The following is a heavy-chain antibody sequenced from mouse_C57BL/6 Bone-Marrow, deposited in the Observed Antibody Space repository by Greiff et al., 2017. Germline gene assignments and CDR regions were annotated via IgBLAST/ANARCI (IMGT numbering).Heavy chain of an antibody. Sequence: QVHVKQPGAELVKPGASVKMSCKASGYTFTSYWITWVKQRPGQGLEWIGDIYPGSGSTNYNEKFKSKATLTVDTSSSTAYMQLSSLTSEDSAVYYCARSGIPFAYWGQGTLVTVSA. D-gene: IGHD1-1*02. V-gene: IGHV1-55*01. CDR2: IYPGSGST. CDR3: ARSGIPFAY. CDR1: GYTFTSYW. J-gene: IGHJ3*01.